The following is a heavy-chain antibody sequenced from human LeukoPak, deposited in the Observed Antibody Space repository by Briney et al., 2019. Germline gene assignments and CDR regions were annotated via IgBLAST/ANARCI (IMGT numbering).Heavy chain of an antibody. J-gene: IGHJ4*02. CDR2: ISAYNGNT. Sequence: GESLKISCQGSGYSFTSYGISWVRQAPGQGLEWMGWISAYNGNTNYAQKLQGRVTMTTDTSTSTAYMELRSLRSDDTAVYYCARLSRDRLGELSSFDYWGQGTLVTVSS. V-gene: IGHV1-18*01. CDR3: ARLSRDRLGELSSFDY. D-gene: IGHD3-16*02. CDR1: GYSFTSYG.